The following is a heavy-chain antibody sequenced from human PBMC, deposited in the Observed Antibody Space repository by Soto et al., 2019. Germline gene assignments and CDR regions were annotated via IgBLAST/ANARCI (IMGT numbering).Heavy chain of an antibody. CDR1: GFTLSYNW. D-gene: IGHD3-10*01. V-gene: IGHV3-7*01. J-gene: IGHJ6*02. CDR2: IKEDGSQK. Sequence: GGSLRLSCAASGFTLSYNWVSWVRQAPGKGLEWVANIKEDGSQKYYVDSVKGRFTISRDNAKNSLYLQMNSLRDEDTAVYYCARGGRGVYYYYGMDVWGQGTTVTVSS. CDR3: ARGGRGVYYYYGMDV.